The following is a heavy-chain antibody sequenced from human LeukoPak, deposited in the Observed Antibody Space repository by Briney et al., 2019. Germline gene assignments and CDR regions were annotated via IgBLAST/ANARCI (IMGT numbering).Heavy chain of an antibody. CDR2: IIPIFGTA. CDR1: GGTFSSYV. Sequence: SVKVSCKASGGTFSSYVISWVRQAPGQGLEWMGGIIPIFGTANYAQKLQGRVTITTDESTSTAYMELSSLRSEDTAVYYCARDEGPDAFDIWGQGTMVTVSS. CDR3: ARDEGPDAFDI. J-gene: IGHJ3*02. V-gene: IGHV1-69*05.